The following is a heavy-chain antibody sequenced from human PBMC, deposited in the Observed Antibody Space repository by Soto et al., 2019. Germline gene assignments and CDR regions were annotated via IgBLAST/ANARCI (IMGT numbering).Heavy chain of an antibody. CDR3: AKDNRIAVAGNSEFDP. Sequence: PGGSLRLSCAASGFTFDDYAMHWVRQAPGKGLEWVSGISWNSGSIGYADSVKGRFTISRDNAKNSLYLQMNSLRAEDTALYYCAKDNRIAVAGNSEFDPWGQGTLVTVSS. CDR1: GFTFDDYA. CDR2: ISWNSGSI. D-gene: IGHD6-19*01. V-gene: IGHV3-9*01. J-gene: IGHJ5*02.